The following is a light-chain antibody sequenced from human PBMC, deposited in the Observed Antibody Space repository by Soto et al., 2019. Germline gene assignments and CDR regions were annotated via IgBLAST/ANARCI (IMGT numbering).Light chain of an antibody. CDR1: QSISSW. J-gene: IGKJ1*01. V-gene: IGKV1-5*01. CDR3: QQYNSYSP. Sequence: DIQMTQYPSTLSASVGDRVTITCRASQSISSWLAWYQQKPGKAPKLLIYDASSLESGVPSRFSGSGSGTEFTLTISSLQPDDFATYYCQQYNSYSPFGQVTKVAI. CDR2: DAS.